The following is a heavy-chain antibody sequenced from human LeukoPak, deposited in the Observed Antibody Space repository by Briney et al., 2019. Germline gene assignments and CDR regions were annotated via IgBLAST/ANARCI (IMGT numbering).Heavy chain of an antibody. V-gene: IGHV3-48*02. CDR2: ISSSSSTI. CDR1: GFTFSSYS. CDR3: ASSGIAARRRAYYYMDV. Sequence: PGGSLRLSCAASGFTFSSYSMNWVRQAPGKGLEWVSYISSSSSTIYYADSAKGRFTISRDNAKNSLYLQMNSLRDEDTAVYYCASSGIAARRRAYYYMDVWGKGTTVTVSS. D-gene: IGHD6-6*01. J-gene: IGHJ6*03.